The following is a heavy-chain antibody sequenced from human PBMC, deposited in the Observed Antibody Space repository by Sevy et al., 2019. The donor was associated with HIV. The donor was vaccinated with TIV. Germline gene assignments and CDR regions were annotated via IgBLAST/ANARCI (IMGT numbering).Heavy chain of an antibody. CDR2: ISKSGSDI. Sequence: GWSLRLPCAASGFNFNIYSLNWVRQSPGKGLQWVSLISKSGSDIFYADSVKGRFTISRDNAKNSLYLEMTSRRSDDTGVYCCARGPSMDYWGQGTLVTVSS. J-gene: IGHJ4*02. V-gene: IGHV3-21*01. CDR1: GFNFNIYS. CDR3: ARGPSMDY.